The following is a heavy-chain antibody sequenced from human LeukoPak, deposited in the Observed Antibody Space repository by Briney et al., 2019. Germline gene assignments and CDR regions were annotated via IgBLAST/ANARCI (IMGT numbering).Heavy chain of an antibody. CDR2: INSDGSST. D-gene: IGHD3-22*01. J-gene: IGHJ5*02. CDR1: GFTFSSYW. CDR3: ARAGMGDSCGYDGFDP. Sequence: GGSLRLSCAASGFTFSSYWMHWVRQAPGKGLVWVSRINSDGSSTSYADSVKGRFTISRDNAKNTLYLQMNSLRAEDTAVYYCARAGMGDSCGYDGFDPWGQGTLVTVSS. V-gene: IGHV3-74*01.